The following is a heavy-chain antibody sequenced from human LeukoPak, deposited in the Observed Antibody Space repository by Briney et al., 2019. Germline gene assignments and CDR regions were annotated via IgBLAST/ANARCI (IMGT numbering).Heavy chain of an antibody. V-gene: IGHV3-21*04. CDR3: AKDRRLGPYLTGYSILDS. J-gene: IGHJ4*02. CDR2: ISSSSSYI. D-gene: IGHD3-9*01. Sequence: GGSLRLSCAASGFTFSSYSMNWVRQAPGKGLEWVSSISSSSSYIYYADSVKGRFTISRDNPKNTLYLQMNSLRAEDTAVYYCAKDRRLGPYLTGYSILDSWGQGTLVTVSS. CDR1: GFTFSSYS.